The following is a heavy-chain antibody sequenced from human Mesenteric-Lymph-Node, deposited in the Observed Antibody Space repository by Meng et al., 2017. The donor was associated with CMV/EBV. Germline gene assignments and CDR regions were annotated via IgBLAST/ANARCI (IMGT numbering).Heavy chain of an antibody. CDR2: INPDIGT. Sequence: ASVKVSCKASGYTFSDYSIHWLRQAPGQGLEWMGWINPDIGTIYAQKFQGGVTMTTDTSINTAYMELSRLRSDDTAVYYCAGGFTYYFDFWGQGSLVTVSS. J-gene: IGHJ4*02. V-gene: IGHV1-2*02. CDR3: AGGFTYYFDF. CDR1: GYTFSDYS. D-gene: IGHD3-16*01.